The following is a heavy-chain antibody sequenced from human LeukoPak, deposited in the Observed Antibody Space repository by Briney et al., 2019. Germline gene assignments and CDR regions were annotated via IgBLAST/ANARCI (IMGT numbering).Heavy chain of an antibody. CDR2: IIPILGIA. CDR3: ARDRTKRGYSGYDDY. Sequence: ASVNVSYKASGGTFSTYAISWVRQAPGQGLEWMGRIIPILGIANYAQKYQGRVTITADKSTSTAYMELSRLRSEDTAVYYCARDRTKRGYSGYDDYWGQGTLVTVSS. J-gene: IGHJ4*02. D-gene: IGHD5-12*01. CDR1: GGTFSTYA. V-gene: IGHV1-69*04.